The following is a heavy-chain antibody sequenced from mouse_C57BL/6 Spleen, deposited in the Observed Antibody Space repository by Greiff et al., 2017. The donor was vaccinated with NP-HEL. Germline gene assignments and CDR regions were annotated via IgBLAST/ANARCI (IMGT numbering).Heavy chain of an antibody. V-gene: IGHV10-1*01. CDR3: VRRGARPTESGAMDY. D-gene: IGHD1-3*01. CDR1: GFSFNTYA. CDR2: IRSKSNNYAT. J-gene: IGHJ4*01. Sequence: EVQRVESGGGLVQPKGSLKLSCAASGFSFNTYAMNWVRQAPGKGLEWVARIRSKSNNYATYYADSVKDRFTISRDDSESMLYLQMNNLKTEDTAMYYCVRRGARPTESGAMDYWGQGTSVTVSS.